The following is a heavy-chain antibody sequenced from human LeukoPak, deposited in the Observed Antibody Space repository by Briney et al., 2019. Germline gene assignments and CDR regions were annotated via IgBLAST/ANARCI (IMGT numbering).Heavy chain of an antibody. J-gene: IGHJ4*02. CDR2: VSSDGRIT. D-gene: IGHD1-20*01. CDR3: ASSFRITGTTYYY. V-gene: IGHV3-74*01. Sequence: PGGSLRLSCSASGFTFSSFWMHWVRHVPGKGLVWVSGVSSDGRITNYADFVKGRFTVSRDTAKNTLSLQMDSLRADGTVIYYCASSFRITGTTYYYWGQGTLVTVSS. CDR1: GFTFSSFW.